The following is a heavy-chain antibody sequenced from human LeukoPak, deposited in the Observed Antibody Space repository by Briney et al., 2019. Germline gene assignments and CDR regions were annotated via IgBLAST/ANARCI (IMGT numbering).Heavy chain of an antibody. CDR3: ARDRGDIVAY. Sequence: GGSLRLSCAASGFTFSSYEMNWVRQAPGKGLEWVSYISSSGSTIYYADSVKGRFTISRDNAKNSLYLQMNSLRAEDTAVYYCARDRGDIVAYWGQGTLVTVSS. CDR1: GFTFSSYE. D-gene: IGHD5-12*01. CDR2: ISSSGSTI. V-gene: IGHV3-48*03. J-gene: IGHJ4*02.